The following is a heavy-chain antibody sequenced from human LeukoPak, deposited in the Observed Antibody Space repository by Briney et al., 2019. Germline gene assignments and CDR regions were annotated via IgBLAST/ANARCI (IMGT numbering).Heavy chain of an antibody. CDR3: AREVWYYDFSAMWDYGMDV. D-gene: IGHD3-3*01. Sequence: GGSLRLSCAASGFTFSSYAMHWVRQAPGKGLEWVAVISYDGSNKYYADSVKRRFTISRDNSKNTLYLQMNSLRAEDTAVYYCAREVWYYDFSAMWDYGMDVWGQGTTVTVSS. V-gene: IGHV3-30-3*01. J-gene: IGHJ6*02. CDR2: ISYDGSNK. CDR1: GFTFSSYA.